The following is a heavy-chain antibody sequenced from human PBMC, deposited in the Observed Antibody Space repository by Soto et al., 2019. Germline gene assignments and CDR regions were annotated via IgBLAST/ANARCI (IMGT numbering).Heavy chain of an antibody. D-gene: IGHD6-13*01. CDR3: ARALIAAAGTDY. CDR1: GLTFSSYS. V-gene: IGHV3-21*01. Sequence: PGGSLRLSCAASGLTFSSYSMNWVRQAPGKGLEWVSSISSSSSYIYYADSVKGRFTISRDNAKNSLYLQMNSLRAEDTAVYYCARALIAAAGTDYWGQGTLVTVSS. CDR2: ISSSSSYI. J-gene: IGHJ4*02.